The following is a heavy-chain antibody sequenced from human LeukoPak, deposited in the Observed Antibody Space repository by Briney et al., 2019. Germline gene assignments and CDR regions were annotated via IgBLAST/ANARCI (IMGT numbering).Heavy chain of an antibody. CDR2: INPNSGGT. Sequence: VASVKVSCKASGYTFTGYYMHWVRQAPGQGLEWMGWINPNSGGTNYAQKFQGRVTMTRDTSISTAYMELSRLRSDDTAVYYCARADLVRLGELSPWGQGTLVTVSS. D-gene: IGHD3-16*02. J-gene: IGHJ4*02. CDR1: GYTFTGYY. CDR3: ARADLVRLGELSP. V-gene: IGHV1-2*02.